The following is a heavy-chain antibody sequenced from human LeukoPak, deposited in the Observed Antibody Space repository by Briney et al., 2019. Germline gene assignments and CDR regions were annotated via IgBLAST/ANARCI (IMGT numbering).Heavy chain of an antibody. CDR1: GFTFSSYW. CDR3: ATAGYYGGKRNALDI. V-gene: IGHV3-74*03. J-gene: IGHJ3*02. Sequence: GGSLRLSCAASGFTFSSYWMHWVRQAPGKGLVWVSRINTDGSSTTYADSVKGRFTISRDNARNTLYLQMNSLRAEETAVYYCATAGYYGGKRNALDIWGQGTMVTVSS. CDR2: INTDGSST. D-gene: IGHD4-23*01.